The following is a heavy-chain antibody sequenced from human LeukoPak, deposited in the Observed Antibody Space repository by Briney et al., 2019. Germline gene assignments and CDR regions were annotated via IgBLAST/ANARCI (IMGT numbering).Heavy chain of an antibody. CDR2: IYHSGST. J-gene: IGHJ5*02. D-gene: IGHD3-10*01. CDR1: GYSISSGYY. CDR3: ARDLGRFGERVFDP. Sequence: PSETLSLTCTVSGYSISSGYYWGWIRQPPGKGLEWIGSIYHSGSTYYNPSLKSRVTISVDTSKNQFSLKLSSVTAADTAVYYCARDLGRFGERVFDPWGQGTLVTVSS. V-gene: IGHV4-38-2*02.